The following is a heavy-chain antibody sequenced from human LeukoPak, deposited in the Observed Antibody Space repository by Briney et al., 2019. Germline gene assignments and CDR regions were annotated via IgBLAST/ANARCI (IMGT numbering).Heavy chain of an antibody. V-gene: IGHV4-61*02. CDR1: GGSISSGSYY. CDR2: IYTSGST. J-gene: IGHJ6*03. D-gene: IGHD2-15*01. CDR3: ARRAPLLAGLYYYNYMDV. Sequence: SETLSLTCTVSGGSISSGSYYWSWIRQPAGKGLEWIGRIYTSGSTNYNPSLKSRVTISVDTSKNQFSLKLSSVTAADTAVYYCARRAPLLAGLYYYNYMDVWGKGTTVTISS.